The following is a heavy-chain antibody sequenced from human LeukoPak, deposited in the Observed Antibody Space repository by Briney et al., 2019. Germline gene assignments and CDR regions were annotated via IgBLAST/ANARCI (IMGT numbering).Heavy chain of an antibody. CDR3: ARWSGYYFY. CDR1: GGSISSSSYY. V-gene: IGHV4-39*07. J-gene: IGHJ4*02. CDR2: IYYSGNT. Sequence: PETLSLTCTVSGGSISSSSYYWAWIRQPPGKGLEWIGSIYYSGNTYYKSSLKSRVTISVDTSKKQFSLKLSSVTAADTAVYYCARWSGYYFYWGQGTLVTVSS. D-gene: IGHD3-3*01.